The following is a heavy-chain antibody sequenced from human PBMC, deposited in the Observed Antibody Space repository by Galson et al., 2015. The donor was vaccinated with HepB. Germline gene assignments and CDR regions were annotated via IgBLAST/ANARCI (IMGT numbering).Heavy chain of an antibody. D-gene: IGHD1-26*01. V-gene: IGHV1-69*13. CDR2: IIPIFGTA. Sequence: SVKVSCKASGGTFSSYAISWVRQAPGQGLEGMGGIIPIFGTANYAQKFQGRVTITADESTSTAYMELSSLRSEDTAVYYCARNLYGSYSFNDAFDIWGQGTMVTVSS. J-gene: IGHJ3*02. CDR3: ARNLYGSYSFNDAFDI. CDR1: GGTFSSYA.